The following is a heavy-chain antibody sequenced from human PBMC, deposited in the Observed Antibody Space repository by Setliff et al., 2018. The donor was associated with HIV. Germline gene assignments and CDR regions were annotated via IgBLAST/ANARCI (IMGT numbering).Heavy chain of an antibody. CDR3: ARLSGDYYYFDY. D-gene: IGHD2-21*02. CDR2: IYTSGST. Sequence: SETLSLTCTVSGGSISSYYWSWIRQPPGKGLEWIGYIYTSGSTNYNPSLKSRVTISLDTAKNQFSLKLTSVTAADTAVYYCARLSGDYYYFDYWGQGTLVTVSS. V-gene: IGHV4-4*09. J-gene: IGHJ4*02. CDR1: GGSISSYY.